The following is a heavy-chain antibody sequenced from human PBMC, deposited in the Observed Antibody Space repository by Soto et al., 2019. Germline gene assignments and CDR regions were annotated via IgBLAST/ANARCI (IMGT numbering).Heavy chain of an antibody. CDR1: GVTFSSYG. J-gene: IGHJ4*02. Sequence: QVQLVQSGAEVKKPGSSVKVSCRAPGVTFSSYGISWVRQAPGQGLEWMGGIIPIFGTPNYAQKFQGIVTIAGDDSTITAYMELSSMRSDDTAVYYCASVYDYFHCQIDYWGQVTLVTVSS. CDR2: IIPIFGTP. V-gene: IGHV1-69*01. D-gene: IGHD3-16*01. CDR3: ASVYDYFHCQIDY.